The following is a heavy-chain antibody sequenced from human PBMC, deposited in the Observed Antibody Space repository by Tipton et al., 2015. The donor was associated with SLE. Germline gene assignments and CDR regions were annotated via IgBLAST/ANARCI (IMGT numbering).Heavy chain of an antibody. Sequence: SLRLSCAASGFTFSSYSMNWVRQAPGKGLEWVSSISSSSSYKYYADSVKGRFTISRDNAKNSLYLQMNSLRAEDTAVYYCARDVGNVVDYYYGMDVWGQGTTVTVSS. CDR3: ARDVGNVVDYYYGMDV. J-gene: IGHJ6*02. D-gene: IGHD2-15*01. V-gene: IGHV3-21*03. CDR1: GFTFSSYS. CDR2: ISSSSSYK.